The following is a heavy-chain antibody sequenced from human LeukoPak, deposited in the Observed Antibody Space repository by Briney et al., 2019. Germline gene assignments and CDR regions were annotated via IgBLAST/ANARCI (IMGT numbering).Heavy chain of an antibody. CDR3: ARDDYGGTRY. CDR1: GFTFTNYW. D-gene: IGHD4/OR15-4a*01. Sequence: PGGSLRLSCAASGFTFTNYWMRWVRQAPGKGREWVANINQDGSEKYYVDSVKGRFSISSDNAKNSLYLQTNSLRAEDTAVYYCARDDYGGTRYWGQGTLVTVSS. CDR2: INQDGSEK. J-gene: IGHJ4*02. V-gene: IGHV3-7*01.